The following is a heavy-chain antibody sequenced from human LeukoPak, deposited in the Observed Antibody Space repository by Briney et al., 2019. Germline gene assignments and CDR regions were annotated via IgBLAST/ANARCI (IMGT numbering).Heavy chain of an antibody. CDR1: GFTVSSNY. CDR2: IYSGGST. V-gene: IGHV3-53*01. CDR3: ASRSSYDGSGYYGRGLGYYYYYMDV. J-gene: IGHJ6*03. Sequence: GGSLRLSCAASGFTVSSNYMSWVRQAPGKGLEWVSVIYSGGSTYYADSVKGRFTISRDNSKNTLYLQMNSLRAEDTAVYYCASRSSYDGSGYYGRGLGYYYYYMDVWGKGTTVTVSS. D-gene: IGHD3-22*01.